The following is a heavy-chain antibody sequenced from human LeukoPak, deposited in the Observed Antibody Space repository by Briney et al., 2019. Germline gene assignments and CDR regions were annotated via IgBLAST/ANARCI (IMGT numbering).Heavy chain of an antibody. J-gene: IGHJ3*02. CDR2: ISGSGGST. D-gene: IGHD2-15*01. V-gene: IGHV3-23*01. CDR1: GFTFGTYA. CDR3: AREGWYQSLYAFDI. Sequence: GGSLRLSCAASGFTFGTYAMSWVRQAPGKGLEWISAISGSGGSTYYADSVKGRFTISRDNSKNTLYLQMSSLRAEDTAVYYCAREGWYQSLYAFDIWGQGTMVTVSS.